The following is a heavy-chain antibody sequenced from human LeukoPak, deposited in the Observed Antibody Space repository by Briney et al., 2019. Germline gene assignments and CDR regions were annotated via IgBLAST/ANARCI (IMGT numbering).Heavy chain of an antibody. CDR2: IYYSGST. J-gene: IGHJ4*02. V-gene: IGHV4-59*01. Sequence: PSETLSLTCTVSGGSISSYYWSWIRQPPGKGLEWIGYIYYSGSTNYNPSLKSRVTISVDTSKNQFSLKLSSVTAADTAVYYCARMYDIPSPFDYWGQGTLVTVSS. CDR1: GGSISSYY. CDR3: ARMYDIPSPFDY. D-gene: IGHD3-9*01.